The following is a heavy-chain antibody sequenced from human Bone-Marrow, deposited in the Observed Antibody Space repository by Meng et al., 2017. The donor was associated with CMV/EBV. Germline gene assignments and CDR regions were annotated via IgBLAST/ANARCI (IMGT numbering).Heavy chain of an antibody. Sequence: SGPTLVKPTQTLTLTCTFSGFSLSTSGMRVSWIRQPPGKALEWLARIDWDDDKFYSTSLKTRLTISKDTSKNQVVLTMTNMDPVDTATYYCARIPRAGYYDSSGYDYFDYWGQGTRVTVSS. CDR1: GFSLSTSGMR. CDR3: ARIPRAGYYDSSGYDYFDY. D-gene: IGHD3-22*01. V-gene: IGHV2-70D*14. CDR2: IDWDDDK. J-gene: IGHJ4*02.